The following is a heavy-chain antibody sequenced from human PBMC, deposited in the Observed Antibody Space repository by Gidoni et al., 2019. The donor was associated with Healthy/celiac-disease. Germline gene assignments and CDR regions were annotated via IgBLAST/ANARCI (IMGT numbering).Heavy chain of an antibody. J-gene: IGHJ6*02. CDR1: GFTFSSYW. D-gene: IGHD3-9*01. Sequence: EVQLVESGGGLVQPGGSLRLSWAASGFTFSSYWMSWVRQAPGKGLEWVANRKQDGSEKYYVDSVKGRFTISRDNAKNSLYLQMNSLRAEDTAVYYCARENPDILTGYYIHYYYGMDVWGQGTTVTVSS. V-gene: IGHV3-7*01. CDR2: RKQDGSEK. CDR3: ARENPDILTGYYIHYYYGMDV.